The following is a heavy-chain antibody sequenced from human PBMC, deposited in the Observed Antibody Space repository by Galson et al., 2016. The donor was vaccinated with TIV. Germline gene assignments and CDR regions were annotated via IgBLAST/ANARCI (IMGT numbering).Heavy chain of an antibody. J-gene: IGHJ6*02. CDR3: ARGRIVDATYYFYYYGLDV. Sequence: SLRLSCAASGLSVSINYMTWVRQAPGKGLEWVSLISDAGNTYYPDSVKGRFTVSRDNSKNTLYLQMNSLRVGDTALYYCARGRIVDATYYFYYYGLDVWGQGTAVTVSS. V-gene: IGHV3-66*02. CDR2: ISDAGNT. CDR1: GLSVSINY. D-gene: IGHD1-26*01.